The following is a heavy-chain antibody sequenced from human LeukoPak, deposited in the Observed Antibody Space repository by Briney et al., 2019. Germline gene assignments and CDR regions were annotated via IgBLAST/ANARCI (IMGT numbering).Heavy chain of an antibody. CDR3: AKNSYDSSGYYSPDY. D-gene: IGHD3-22*01. Sequence: GASVKVSCKASVYTFTSYYMHWVRQAPGQGLEWMGIINPSGGSTSYAQKFQGRVTMTRDTSTSTVYMELSSLRSEDTAVYYCAKNSYDSSGYYSPDYWGQGTLVTVSS. V-gene: IGHV1-46*01. J-gene: IGHJ4*02. CDR2: INPSGGST. CDR1: VYTFTSYY.